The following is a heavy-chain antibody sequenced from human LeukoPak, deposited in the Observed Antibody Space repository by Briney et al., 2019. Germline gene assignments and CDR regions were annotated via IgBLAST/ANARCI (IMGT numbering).Heavy chain of an antibody. CDR2: ISSRSSYI. CDR1: GFTFSSYS. V-gene: IGHV3-21*01. Sequence: GGSLRLSCAASGFTFSSYSMNLVRQSPGKGLEWVSSISSRSSYIYYADSVKGRFTISRDNAKNSLYLQMNSLRAEDTAVYYCAFSEIDYWGQGTLVTVS. CDR3: AFSEIDY. J-gene: IGHJ4*02.